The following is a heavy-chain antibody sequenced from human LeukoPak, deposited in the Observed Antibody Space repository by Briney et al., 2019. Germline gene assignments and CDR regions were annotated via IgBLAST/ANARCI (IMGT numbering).Heavy chain of an antibody. CDR2: IYSGGST. J-gene: IGHJ4*02. CDR1: GFTVSSNY. V-gene: IGHV3-53*05. CDR3: ARDLGDYYDSSGYY. D-gene: IGHD3-22*01. Sequence: GGSLRLSCAASGFTVSSNYMGWVRQAPGKGLEWVSVIYSGGSTYYADSVKGRFTISRDNSKNTLYLQMNSLRAEDTAVYYCARDLGDYYDSSGYYWGQGTLVTVSS.